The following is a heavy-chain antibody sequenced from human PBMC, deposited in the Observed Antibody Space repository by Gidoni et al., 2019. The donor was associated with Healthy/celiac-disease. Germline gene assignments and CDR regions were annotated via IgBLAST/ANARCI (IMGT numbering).Heavy chain of an antibody. CDR3: AKDQFRGRYSSGWYNPSLYYYYYGMDV. D-gene: IGHD6-19*01. CDR1: GFTFSSYG. J-gene: IGHJ6*02. V-gene: IGHV3-30*18. Sequence: QVQLVESGGGVVQPGRSLRLSCAASGFTFSSYGMHWVRQAPGKGLEWVAVISYDGSNKYYADSVKGRFTISRDNSKNTLYLQMNSLRAEDTAVYYCAKDQFRGRYSSGWYNPSLYYYYYGMDVWGQGTTVTV. CDR2: ISYDGSNK.